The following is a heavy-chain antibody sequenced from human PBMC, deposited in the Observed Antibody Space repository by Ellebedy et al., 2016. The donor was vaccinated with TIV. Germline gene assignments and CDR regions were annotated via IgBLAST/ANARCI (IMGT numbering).Heavy chain of an antibody. CDR3: ARGGLVVVIMGPDAFDI. V-gene: IGHV1-2*02. D-gene: IGHD3-22*01. CDR1: GYTFTGYY. J-gene: IGHJ3*02. Sequence: AASVKVSCKASGYTFTGYYMHWVRQAPGQGLEWMGWINPNSGGTNYAQKFQGRVTMTRDTSISTAYMELSRLRSDDTAVYYCARGGLVVVIMGPDAFDIWGQGTMVTVSS. CDR2: INPNSGGT.